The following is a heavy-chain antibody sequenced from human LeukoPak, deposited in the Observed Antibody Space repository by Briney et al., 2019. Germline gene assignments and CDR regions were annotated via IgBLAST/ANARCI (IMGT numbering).Heavy chain of an antibody. D-gene: IGHD2-21*01. Sequence: GASVKVSCKASGYTFTSYDINWVRQATGQGLEWMGWMNPNSGNTGYAQKFQGRVTITRNTSISTAYMELRSLRSDDTAVYYCVRDLGSRPLIIFLDYWGQGTLVTVSS. CDR3: VRDLGSRPLIIFLDY. CDR2: MNPNSGNT. CDR1: GYTFTSYD. J-gene: IGHJ4*02. V-gene: IGHV1-8*03.